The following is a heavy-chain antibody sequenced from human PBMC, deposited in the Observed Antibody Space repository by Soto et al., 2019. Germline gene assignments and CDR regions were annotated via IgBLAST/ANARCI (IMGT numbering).Heavy chain of an antibody. V-gene: IGHV3-48*02. CDR2: ISSSSSTI. Sequence: GSLRLSCAASGFRFSSYSMKWVRQAPGKGLEWISYISSSSSTIFYADSVRGRFTISRDNAKNSLYLQMDSLRDEDTAVYYCAGETRYGSGAFDIWGQGTMVTVSS. CDR1: GFRFSSYS. CDR3: AGETRYGSGAFDI. D-gene: IGHD3-10*01. J-gene: IGHJ3*02.